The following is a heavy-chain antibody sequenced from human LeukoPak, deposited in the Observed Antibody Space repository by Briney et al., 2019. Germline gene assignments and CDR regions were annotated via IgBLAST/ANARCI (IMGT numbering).Heavy chain of an antibody. CDR3: AKHLVVPAAIPGWFDP. CDR1: GFTFSSYA. V-gene: IGHV3-23*01. J-gene: IGHJ5*02. Sequence: PGGSLRLSCAASGFTFSSYAMSWVRQAPGKGLEWVSAISGSGGSTYYADSVKGRFTISRDNSKNTLYLQMNSLRAEDTAVYCCAKHLVVPAAIPGWFDPWGQGTLVTVSS. CDR2: ISGSGGST. D-gene: IGHD2-2*02.